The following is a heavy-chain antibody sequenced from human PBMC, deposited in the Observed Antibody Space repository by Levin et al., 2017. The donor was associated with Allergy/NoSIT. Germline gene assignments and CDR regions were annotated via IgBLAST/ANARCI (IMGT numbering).Heavy chain of an antibody. CDR3: ARGSSIKNMDV. D-gene: IGHD3-3*02. J-gene: IGHJ6*03. Sequence: SETLSLTCAVYGGSFSGYYWSWIRQPPGKGLEWIGEINHSGSTNYNPSLKSRVTISVDTSKNQFSLKLSSVTAADMAVYYCARGSSIKNMDVWGKGTTVTVSS. V-gene: IGHV4-34*01. CDR2: INHSGST. CDR1: GGSFSGYY.